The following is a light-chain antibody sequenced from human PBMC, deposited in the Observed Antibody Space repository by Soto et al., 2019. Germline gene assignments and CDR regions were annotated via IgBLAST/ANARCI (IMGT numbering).Light chain of an antibody. V-gene: IGKV3-11*01. CDR2: DAS. Sequence: EIVLTQSPATLSLSPGDRATLSCRASQSVRSYLAWYKQKPGQAPRLLIYDASNRATGIPARFSGSGSGTDFTLTISSLEPEDFAVYYCQQRSNWLTFGGGTKVEIK. CDR3: QQRSNWLT. J-gene: IGKJ4*01. CDR1: QSVRSY.